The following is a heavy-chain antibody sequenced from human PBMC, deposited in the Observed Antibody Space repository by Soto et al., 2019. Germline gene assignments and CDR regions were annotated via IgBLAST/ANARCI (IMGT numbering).Heavy chain of an antibody. CDR1: GGSMSNYY. D-gene: IGHD7-27*01. CDR3: ARITRSPNSGYFDD. V-gene: IGHV4-59*01. CDR2: IYYTGST. J-gene: IGHJ4*02. Sequence: PETLRLPWSVAGGSMSNYYWSCIRQPPGKGLEWVGYIYYTGSTNYNPSLKSRVTVSIDTSKNQFSLILSSVTAADTAVYYCARITRSPNSGYFDDWGQGALVTVSS.